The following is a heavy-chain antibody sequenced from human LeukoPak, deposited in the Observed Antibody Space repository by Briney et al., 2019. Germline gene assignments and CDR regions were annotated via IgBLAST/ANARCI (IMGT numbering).Heavy chain of an antibody. CDR2: INPDGGFT. J-gene: IGHJ4*02. V-gene: IGHV1-46*01. CDR1: GYTLTSYN. CDR3: ARDSKSWSFDH. Sequence: ASVKVSCKASGYTLTSYNLHWVRQAPGQGLEWMAMINPDGGFTTHAQKFQGRVTATRDTSTSTVYMELSSLGSKDTAVYYCARDSKSWSFDHWGQGTLVTVSS. D-gene: IGHD3-3*02.